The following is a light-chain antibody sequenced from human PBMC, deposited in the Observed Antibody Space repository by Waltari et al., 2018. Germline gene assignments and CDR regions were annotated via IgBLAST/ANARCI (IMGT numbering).Light chain of an antibody. J-gene: IGKJ1*01. Sequence: IVLTQSPGTLSLSPGGRATLSCRASQNIGNYLAWYQQKPRQAPRLLIYGASSRAAGIPDRFSGSGSGADFSLTISRLEPEDFAVYYCQHHVRLPATFGQGTKV. CDR1: QNIGNY. V-gene: IGKV3-20*01. CDR2: GAS. CDR3: QHHVRLPAT.